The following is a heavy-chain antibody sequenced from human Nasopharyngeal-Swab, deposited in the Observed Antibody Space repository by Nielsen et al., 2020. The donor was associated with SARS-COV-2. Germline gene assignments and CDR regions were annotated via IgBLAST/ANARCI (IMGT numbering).Heavy chain of an antibody. Sequence: GESLKISCAASGFTFSDYYMSWIRQAPGKGLEWVSYISSSGSTIYYADSVKGRFTISRDNAKNLLYLQMNSLRAEDTAVYYCARGCTNGVCYPTSYYYYGMDVWGQGTTVTVSS. CDR2: ISSSGSTI. CDR3: ARGCTNGVCYPTSYYYYGMDV. CDR1: GFTFSDYY. J-gene: IGHJ6*02. V-gene: IGHV3-11*04. D-gene: IGHD2-8*01.